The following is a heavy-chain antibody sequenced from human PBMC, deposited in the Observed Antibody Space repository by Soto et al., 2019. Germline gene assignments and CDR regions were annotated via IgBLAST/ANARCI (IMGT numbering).Heavy chain of an antibody. CDR3: ARDMVRGLHAFDI. V-gene: IGHV4-30-2*01. J-gene: IGHJ3*02. CDR2: IYLSGST. Sequence: KSSETLSLTCAVSGGSISSGGYSWSWIRPPPGKGLEWIGYIYLSGSTYHNPSLKSRVTISVDRSKNQFSLKLSSVTAADTAVYYCARDMVRGLHAFDIWGQGTMVTVSS. CDR1: GGSISSGGYS. D-gene: IGHD3-10*01.